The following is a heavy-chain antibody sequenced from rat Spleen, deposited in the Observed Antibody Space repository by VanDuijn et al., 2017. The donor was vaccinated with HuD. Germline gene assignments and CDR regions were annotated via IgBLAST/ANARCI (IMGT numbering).Heavy chain of an antibody. CDR1: GFTFSNYD. D-gene: IGHD1-4*01. CDR2: ISTGGGGT. J-gene: IGHJ3*01. Sequence: EVQLVESDGGLVQPGRSLKLSCAASGFTFSNYDMAWVRQAPTKGLEWVASISTGGGGTYYPDSVKGRFTISRDNAKSTLYLQMYSLRSEDTATYYCTRHDYPGVTTNWFAHWGQGTLVTVSS. CDR3: TRHDYPGVTTNWFAH. V-gene: IGHV5S23*01.